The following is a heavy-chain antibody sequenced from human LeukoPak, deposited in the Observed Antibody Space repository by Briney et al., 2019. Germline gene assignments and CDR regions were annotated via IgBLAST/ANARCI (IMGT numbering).Heavy chain of an antibody. Sequence: PSETLSLTCTVSGGPISSGDYYWSWIRQPPGKGLEWIGYIYYSGSTYYNPSLKSRVTISVDTSKNQFSLKLSSVTAADTAVYYCARVSSITIFGVVIPNWFDPWGQGTLVTVSS. D-gene: IGHD3-3*01. CDR1: GGPISSGDYY. CDR3: ARVSSITIFGVVIPNWFDP. CDR2: IYYSGST. J-gene: IGHJ5*02. V-gene: IGHV4-30-4*01.